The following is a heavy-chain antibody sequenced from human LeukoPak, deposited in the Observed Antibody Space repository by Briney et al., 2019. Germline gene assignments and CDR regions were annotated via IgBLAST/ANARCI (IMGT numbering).Heavy chain of an antibody. CDR2: INPSGGST. CDR3: ARVRGNYYGMDV. D-gene: IGHD3-10*01. J-gene: IGHJ6*02. CDR1: GYTITSYY. Sequence: PGASVKVSCKASGYTITSYYMYWVRQAPGQGLEWMGVINPSGGSTDYAQKFQGRVTMTRDTSTSTVYMELSSLRSGDTAVYYCARVRGNYYGMDVRGQGTTVTVSS. V-gene: IGHV1-46*01.